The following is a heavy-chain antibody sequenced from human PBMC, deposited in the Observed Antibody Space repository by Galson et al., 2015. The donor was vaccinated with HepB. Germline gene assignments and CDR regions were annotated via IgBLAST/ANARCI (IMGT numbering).Heavy chain of an antibody. CDR2: IDPSDSYT. CDR1: GYSFTSYW. Sequence: QSGAEVKKPGECLRISCKGSGYSFTSYWISWVRQMHGKGLEWMGRIDPSDSYTNYSPSFQGHVTISADKSISTAYLQWSSLKASDTAMYYCARQGGIAVAEKFPWYFDLWGRGTLVTVSS. V-gene: IGHV5-10-1*01. CDR3: ARQGGIAVAEKFPWYFDL. J-gene: IGHJ2*01. D-gene: IGHD6-19*01.